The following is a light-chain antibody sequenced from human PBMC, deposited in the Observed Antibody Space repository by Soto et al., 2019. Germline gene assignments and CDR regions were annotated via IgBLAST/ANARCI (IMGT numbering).Light chain of an antibody. CDR2: KAS. CDR3: QQYNTYPLT. CDR1: QSISTW. J-gene: IGKJ4*01. Sequence: DIQMTQSPSTLSAYVGDRVTITCRASQSISTWLAWYQQKPGKAPKLLIYKASNLEDGVPSRFSGSGSGTEFTITISSLQPDDFATYYCQQYNTYPLTFGGGTTVEIK. V-gene: IGKV1-5*03.